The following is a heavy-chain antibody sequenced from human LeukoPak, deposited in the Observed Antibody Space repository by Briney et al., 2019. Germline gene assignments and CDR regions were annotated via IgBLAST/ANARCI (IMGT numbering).Heavy chain of an antibody. V-gene: IGHV3-66*01. CDR1: GLTVSSNY. CDR2: IYSGGST. CDR3: ARVEETATTAAIIRKYSYYYYYMDV. Sequence: GGSLRLSCAASGLTVSSNYMNWVRQAPGKGLEWVSVIYSGGSTYYADSVKGRFTISRDNSKNTLYLQMNSLRAEDTAVYYCARVEETATTAAIIRKYSYYYYYMDVWGKGNTVTVSS. D-gene: IGHD4-11*01. J-gene: IGHJ6*03.